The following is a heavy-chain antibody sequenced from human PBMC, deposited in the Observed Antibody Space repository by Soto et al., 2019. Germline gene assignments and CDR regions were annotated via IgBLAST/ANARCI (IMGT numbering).Heavy chain of an antibody. D-gene: IGHD3-22*01. V-gene: IGHV1-69*13. CDR3: ARPALDTSGYYYYYYGMEV. CDR2: IIPIFGTA. J-gene: IGHJ6*02. Sequence: SVKVSCKASGGTFSSYAISWVRQAPGQGLEWMGGIIPIFGTANYAQKFQGRVTITADESTSTAYMELSSLRSEDTAVYYCARPALDTSGYYYYYYGMEVWGQGTTVTAP. CDR1: GGTFSSYA.